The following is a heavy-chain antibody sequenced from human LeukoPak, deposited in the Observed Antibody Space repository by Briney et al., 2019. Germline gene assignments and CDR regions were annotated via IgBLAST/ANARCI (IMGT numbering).Heavy chain of an antibody. D-gene: IGHD1-20*01. CDR3: AKETSITGAGDF. CDR1: GFTFSSYE. J-gene: IGHJ4*02. Sequence: GRSLRLSCAASGFTFSSYEMNWVRQAPGKGLEYVSPISASGLSTYYTDSVRGRFTNSRDNSKNTLYLQMHSLRAEDTAVYYCAKETSITGAGDFWGQGALVTVSS. CDR2: ISASGLST. V-gene: IGHV3-23*01.